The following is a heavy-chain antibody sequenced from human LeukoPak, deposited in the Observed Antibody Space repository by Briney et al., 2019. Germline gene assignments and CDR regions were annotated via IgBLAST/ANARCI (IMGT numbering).Heavy chain of an antibody. V-gene: IGHV1-18*01. CDR3: ATVVAAAGIYYLDS. Sequence: ASVKVSCKASAYTSISWVRQAPGQGLEWMGWTSGHTGNTNYAQNLQGRVTMATDTSTSAAYLELGSLRSDDTAVYYCATVVAAAGIYYLDSWGQGTLVTVSS. J-gene: IGHJ4*02. D-gene: IGHD6-25*01. CDR2: TSGHTGNT. CDR1: AYTS.